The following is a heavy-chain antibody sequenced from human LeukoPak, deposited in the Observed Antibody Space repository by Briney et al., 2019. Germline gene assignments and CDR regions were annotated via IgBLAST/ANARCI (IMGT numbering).Heavy chain of an antibody. CDR2: IYPGDSDT. D-gene: IGHD6-6*01. V-gene: IGHV5-51*01. Sequence: GESLKISCKGFGYSFTNYWIGWVRQMPGKGLEWMGIIYPGDSDTRYSPSFQGQVTISADKSISTAYLQWSSLKASDTAMYYCARLPDSSSNHDAFDIWGQGTMVTVSS. CDR3: ARLPDSSSNHDAFDI. CDR1: GYSFTNYW. J-gene: IGHJ3*02.